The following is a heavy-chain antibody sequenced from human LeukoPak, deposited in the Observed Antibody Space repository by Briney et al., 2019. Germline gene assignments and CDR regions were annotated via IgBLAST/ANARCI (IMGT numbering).Heavy chain of an antibody. D-gene: IGHD6-19*01. V-gene: IGHV5-51*01. CDR2: FYPGDSDT. J-gene: IGHJ3*02. CDR3: ASWGYSSGWYDAFDI. Sequence: PGASLQISCQGSGSIFTSYWIGWVRPLPGKGLEWMGIFYPGDSDTRYSPSFQGQVTISADKSISTAYLQWSSLKASDTAMYYCASWGYSSGWYDAFDIWGQGTMVTVSS. CDR1: GSIFTSYW.